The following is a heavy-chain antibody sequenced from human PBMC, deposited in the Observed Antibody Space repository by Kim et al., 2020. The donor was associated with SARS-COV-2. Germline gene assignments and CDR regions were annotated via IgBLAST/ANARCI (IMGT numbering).Heavy chain of an antibody. CDR2: IYHSGST. CDR1: GGSISSGGYS. Sequence: SETLSLTCAVSGGSISSGGYSWSWIRQPPGKGLEWIGYIYHSGSTYYNPSLKSRVTISVDRSKNQFSLKLSSVTAADTAVYYCARGYSGYEHSFDYWGQGTLVTVSS. CDR3: ARGYSGYEHSFDY. J-gene: IGHJ4*02. D-gene: IGHD5-12*01. V-gene: IGHV4-30-2*01.